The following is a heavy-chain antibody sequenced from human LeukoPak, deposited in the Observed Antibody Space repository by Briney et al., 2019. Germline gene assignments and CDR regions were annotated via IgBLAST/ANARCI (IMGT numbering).Heavy chain of an antibody. J-gene: IGHJ6*03. CDR1: GFTVSSNY. CDR3: ARVPAVMIRHCYYMDV. D-gene: IGHD2-2*01. Sequence: PGGSLRLSCAASGFTVSSNYMSWVRQAPGKGLEWVSVIYSGGSTYYADAVKGRFTISRDSSKNALYLQMNSLRGDDTAVYYCARVPAVMIRHCYYMDVWGKGTTVTVSS. V-gene: IGHV3-66*02. CDR2: IYSGGST.